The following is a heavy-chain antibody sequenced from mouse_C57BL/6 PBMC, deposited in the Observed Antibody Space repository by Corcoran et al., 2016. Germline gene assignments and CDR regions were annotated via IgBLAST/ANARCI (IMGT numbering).Heavy chain of an antibody. CDR2: IYPRSGDT. J-gene: IGHJ2*01. V-gene: IGHV1-81*01. CDR1: GYTFTSYA. D-gene: IGHD1-1*01. Sequence: QVQLQQSGAELARPGASVKLSCKASGYTFTSYAITWVKQRTGQGLEWIGEIYPRSGDTYYNEKFKGKATLTADKSSSTAYMELRSLTSEDSAVYFCAREITVIAIDYWGQGTTLTVSS. CDR3: AREITVIAIDY.